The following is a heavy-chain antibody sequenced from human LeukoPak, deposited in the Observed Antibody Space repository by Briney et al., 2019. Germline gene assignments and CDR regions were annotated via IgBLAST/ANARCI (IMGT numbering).Heavy chain of an antibody. CDR1: GFTVSSNY. CDR3: ARGPGADILTGSLGFDP. V-gene: IGHV3-53*05. J-gene: IGHJ5*02. CDR2: IYSGGST. Sequence: GGSLRLSCAASGFTVSSNYMSWVRQAPGKGLEWVSVIYSGGSTYYADSVKGRFTISRDNSKNTLYLQMNSLRAEDTAVYYCARGPGADILTGSLGFDPWGQGTLVTVSS. D-gene: IGHD3-9*01.